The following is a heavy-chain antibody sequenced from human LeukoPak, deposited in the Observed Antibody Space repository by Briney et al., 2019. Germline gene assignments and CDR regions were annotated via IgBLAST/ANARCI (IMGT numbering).Heavy chain of an antibody. J-gene: IGHJ4*02. Sequence: PGGSLRLSCAASGFTFITYAMDWVRQAPGKGLEHVSGISSNGYNTYYANSVEGRFTISRDNSKNTLYLQMGSLRGEDMAVYYCARRPVSSLYYFDYWGQGALVTVSS. CDR2: ISSNGYNT. D-gene: IGHD2/OR15-2a*01. CDR3: ARRPVSSLYYFDY. CDR1: GFTFITYA. V-gene: IGHV3-64*01.